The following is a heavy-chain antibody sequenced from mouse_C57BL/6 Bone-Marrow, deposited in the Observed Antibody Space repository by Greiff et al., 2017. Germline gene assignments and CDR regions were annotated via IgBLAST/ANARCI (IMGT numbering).Heavy chain of an antibody. Sequence: DVMLVESGGGLVKPGGSLKLSCAASGFTFSDYGMHWVRQAPEKGLEWVAYISSGSSTIYYADTVKGRFTISRDNAKNTLFLHMTSLRSEDTAMXYCARRRDYYGSIAYWGQGTLVTVSA. CDR2: ISSGSSTI. J-gene: IGHJ3*01. D-gene: IGHD1-1*01. V-gene: IGHV5-17*01. CDR3: ARRRDYYGSIAY. CDR1: GFTFSDYG.